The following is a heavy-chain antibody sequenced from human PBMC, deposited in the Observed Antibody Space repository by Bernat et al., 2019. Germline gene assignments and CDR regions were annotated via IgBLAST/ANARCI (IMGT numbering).Heavy chain of an antibody. Sequence: QVQLVESGGGVVQPGRSLRLSCAASGFTFSSYGMHWVRQAPVKGLEWVAVIWYDGSNKYYADSVKGRFTISRDNSKNTLYLQMNSLRAEDTAVYYCAKDTYAIFGVIDPWGQGTLVTVSS. D-gene: IGHD3-3*01. J-gene: IGHJ5*02. CDR3: AKDTYAIFGVIDP. CDR1: GFTFSSYG. V-gene: IGHV3-33*06. CDR2: IWYDGSNK.